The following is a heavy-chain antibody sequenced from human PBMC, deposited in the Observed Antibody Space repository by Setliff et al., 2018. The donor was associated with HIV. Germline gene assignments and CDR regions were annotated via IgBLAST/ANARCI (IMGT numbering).Heavy chain of an antibody. CDR1: GGSISSGSYY. V-gene: IGHV4-61*09. J-gene: IGHJ6*03. D-gene: IGHD2-2*01. CDR2: IYTSGST. CDR3: TRHAGRENQLPHTYYYYMDV. Sequence: PSETLSLTCTVSGGSISSGSYYWSWIRQPAGKGLGWIGHIYTSGSTNYNPSLKSRVTISVDTSKNQFSLKVTSVTAADTAVYYCTRHAGRENQLPHTYYYYMDVWGKGATVTVSS.